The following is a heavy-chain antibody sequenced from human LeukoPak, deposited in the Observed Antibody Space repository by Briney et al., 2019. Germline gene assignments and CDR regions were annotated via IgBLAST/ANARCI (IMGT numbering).Heavy chain of an antibody. CDR2: INHNGNT. CDR1: GGSFRGYY. CDR3: ARERPVGYCSSTSCYPYYYYYMDV. D-gene: IGHD2-2*01. Sequence: SETLSLTCAVYGGSFRGYYWRWIRQPPGKGLEWIGEINHNGNTNYNPPLKSRGTISVDTSKNQFSVKLSSVTAADTAVYYCARERPVGYCSSTSCYPYYYYYMDVWGKGTTVTVSS. V-gene: IGHV4-34*01. J-gene: IGHJ6*03.